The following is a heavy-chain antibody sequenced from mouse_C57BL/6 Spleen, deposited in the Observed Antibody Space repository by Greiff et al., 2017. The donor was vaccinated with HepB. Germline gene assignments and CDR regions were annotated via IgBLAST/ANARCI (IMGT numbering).Heavy chain of an antibody. J-gene: IGHJ1*03. CDR1: GYSITSGYY. CDR2: ISYDGSN. Sequence: EVKLQESGPGLVKPSQSLSLTCSVTGYSITSGYYWNWIRQFPGNKLEWMGYISYDGSNNYNPSLKNRISITRDTSKNQFFLKLNSVTTEDTATYYCARGGPWYFDVWGTGTTVTVSS. V-gene: IGHV3-6*01. CDR3: ARGGPWYFDV.